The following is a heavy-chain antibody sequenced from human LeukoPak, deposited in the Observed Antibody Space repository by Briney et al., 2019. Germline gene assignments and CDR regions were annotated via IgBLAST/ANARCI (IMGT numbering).Heavy chain of an antibody. CDR2: IIPMMGIA. CDR1: GGTLRRHT. CDR3: ASRSHKTIVGADTREVGDY. D-gene: IGHD6-19*01. Sequence: ASVKVSCKASGGTLRRHTITWVRQAPGQGLEWMGRIIPMMGIANYAQKFQGRVTSTADTSTDTAYMDLIRLRSEDTAVYYCASRSHKTIVGADTREVGDYWGQGTLVTVSS. V-gene: IGHV1-69*02. J-gene: IGHJ4*02.